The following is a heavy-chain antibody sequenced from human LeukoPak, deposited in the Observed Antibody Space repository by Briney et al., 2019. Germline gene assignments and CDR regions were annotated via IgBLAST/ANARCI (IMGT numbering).Heavy chain of an antibody. CDR2: ISYDGSNK. D-gene: IGHD3-22*01. J-gene: IGHJ4*02. CDR3: AKDHESDGYPCLDH. V-gene: IGHV3-30-3*01. Sequence: GGSLRLSCAASGFTFSSYAMHWVRQAPGKGLEWVAVISYDGSNKYYADSVKGRFTISRDNSKNTLYLQMNSLRAEDTAVYCCAKDHESDGYPCLDHWGLGTLVTVSS. CDR1: GFTFSSYA.